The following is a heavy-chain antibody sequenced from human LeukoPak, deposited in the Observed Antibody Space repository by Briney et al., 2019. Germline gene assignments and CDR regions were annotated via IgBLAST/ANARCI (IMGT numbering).Heavy chain of an antibody. D-gene: IGHD5-24*01. CDR3: ARRIQGMAPYYFDY. Sequence: GGSLRLSCTASGFTFSSYWMPWVRQAPGKGLVWVSRINSDGGSTSYADSVKGRFAISRDNAKNTLYLQMNSLRAEDTAVYYCARRIQGMAPYYFDYWGRGTLVTVSS. CDR2: INSDGGST. J-gene: IGHJ4*02. CDR1: GFTFSSYW. V-gene: IGHV3-74*01.